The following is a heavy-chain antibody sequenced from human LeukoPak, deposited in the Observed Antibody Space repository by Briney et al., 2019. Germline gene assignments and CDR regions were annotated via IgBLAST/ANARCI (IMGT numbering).Heavy chain of an antibody. J-gene: IGHJ4*02. D-gene: IGHD7-27*01. Sequence: KPGGSLRLSCAASGFALSTAWMTRVRQAPGKGLEWVGQIKTNIDGGTRDYAAPVKGRFIISRDDSKNTLFLEMNSLKTEDTAVYFCVTHGLGRGVFWGQGTLVTVSS. CDR2: IKTNIDGGTR. V-gene: IGHV3-15*01. CDR3: VTHGLGRGVF. CDR1: GFALSTAW.